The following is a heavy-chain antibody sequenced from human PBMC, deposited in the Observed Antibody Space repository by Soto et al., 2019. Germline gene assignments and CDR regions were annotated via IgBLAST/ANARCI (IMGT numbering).Heavy chain of an antibody. CDR1: GGSMRSDGYY. J-gene: IGHJ4*02. Sequence: SSETLSLTCTVSGGSMRSDGYYWSWIRQPPGKGLEWIGYIYHSGTTYYNPSLQSRVSISLDTSKNQFSLKLSSVTAADTAVYYCARVHAYSYGYEDYWGQGTLVTVSS. V-gene: IGHV4-30-4*01. D-gene: IGHD5-18*01. CDR3: ARVHAYSYGYEDY. CDR2: IYHSGTT.